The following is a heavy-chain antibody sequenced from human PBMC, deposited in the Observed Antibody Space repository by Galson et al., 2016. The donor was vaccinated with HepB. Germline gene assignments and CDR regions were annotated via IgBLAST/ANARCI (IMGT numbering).Heavy chain of an antibody. CDR2: VNGGGETT. Sequence: SLRLSCAASGFTFSSYAMDWLRQAPGKGLEWVATVNGGGETTFYADSVRGRFTISRDNSYNTLYLQMDRLRTEDTAVYYCAREQMDNVWGKYHFFRVPNWFDPWGQGTLVTVSS. J-gene: IGHJ5*02. V-gene: IGHV3-23*01. CDR3: AREQMDNVWGKYHFFRVPNWFDP. CDR1: GFTFSSYA. D-gene: IGHD3-16*01.